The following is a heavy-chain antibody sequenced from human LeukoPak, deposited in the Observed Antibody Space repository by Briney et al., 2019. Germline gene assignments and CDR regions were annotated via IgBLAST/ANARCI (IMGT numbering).Heavy chain of an antibody. V-gene: IGHV3-30*02. D-gene: IGHD1-26*01. CDR2: IRYDGSNK. CDR1: GFTFSSYG. Sequence: GGSLRLSCAASGFTFSSYGMHWVRQAPGKGLEWVAFIRYDGSNKYYADSVKGRSTISRDNSKNTLYLQMNSLRAEDTAVYYCAKDVKAARDSGSSPKYYFDYWGQGTLVTVSS. CDR3: AKDVKAARDSGSSPKYYFDY. J-gene: IGHJ4*02.